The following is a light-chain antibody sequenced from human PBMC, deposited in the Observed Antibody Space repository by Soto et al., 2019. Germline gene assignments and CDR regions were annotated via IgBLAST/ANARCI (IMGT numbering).Light chain of an antibody. V-gene: IGKV3-15*01. CDR2: GAS. CDR1: ENIYTN. Sequence: IVMTQSPATLSSSPCERSTLSCRASENIYTNLAWYQQKPGQAPRLLFYGASTRATGLPARFSGTGSGTEFTLTINSLQAEDSAVYYCQQYYNWPRTFGQGTRLEIK. J-gene: IGKJ5*01. CDR3: QQYYNWPRT.